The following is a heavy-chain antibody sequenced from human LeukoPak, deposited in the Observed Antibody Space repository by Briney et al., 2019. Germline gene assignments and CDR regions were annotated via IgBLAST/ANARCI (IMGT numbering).Heavy chain of an antibody. V-gene: IGHV1-2*02. CDR2: INPNSGGT. CDR3: ARGRSGWTEDAFDI. CDR1: GYTFTGYY. J-gene: IGHJ3*02. Sequence: GASVKVSRKASGYTFTGYYMHWVRQAPGQGLEWMGWINPNSGGTNYAQKFQGRVTMTRDTSISTAYMELSRLRSDDTAVYYCARGRSGWTEDAFDIWGQGTMATVSS. D-gene: IGHD6-19*01.